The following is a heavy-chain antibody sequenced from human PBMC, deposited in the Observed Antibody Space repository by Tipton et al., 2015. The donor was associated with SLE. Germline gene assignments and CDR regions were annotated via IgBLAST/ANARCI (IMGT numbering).Heavy chain of an antibody. CDR3: ARDRWWTQGGFDP. V-gene: IGHV1-2*02. CDR1: GYTFTAFY. CDR2: INPNSGGA. Sequence: QVQLVQSGAEMKKPGASVRVSCKASGYTFTAFYLNWVRQVPGQGLEWMGWINPNSGGAYYSQKFEGRVTLTSDTSISTAYMELSRLTSNDTALYFCARDRWWTQGGFDPWGQGTLVTVSS. D-gene: IGHD2-15*01. J-gene: IGHJ5*02.